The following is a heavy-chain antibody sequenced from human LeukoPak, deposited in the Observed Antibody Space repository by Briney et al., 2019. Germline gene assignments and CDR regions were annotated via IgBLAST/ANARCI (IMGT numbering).Heavy chain of an antibody. CDR3: ARVPRYDGFNYDDA. D-gene: IGHD5-24*01. J-gene: IGHJ5*02. CDR2: IIPLFRTT. CDR1: GGTFGNSA. Sequence: SVKVSCKASGGTFGNSAFTWVRQAPGQGLEWMGGIIPLFRTTNYAQRFQGRVTITAVESTSTVYMELTSLTSEDTAVYYCARVPRYDGFNYDDAWGQGTLVTVSS. V-gene: IGHV1-69*13.